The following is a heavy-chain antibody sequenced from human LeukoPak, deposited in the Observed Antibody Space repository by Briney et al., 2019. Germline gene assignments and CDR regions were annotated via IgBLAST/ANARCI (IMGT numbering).Heavy chain of an antibody. CDR2: INPYSGDT. CDR3: ARESNQEHLSFGGPYHLDV. V-gene: IGHV1-2*02. D-gene: IGHD3-10*01. CDR1: GYSFTGYY. Sequence: ASVKVSCKASGYSFTGYYMHWVRQAPGQGLEWMGWINPYSGDTNFAQKFQGRVTVTRDTSINTVYMELSRLRSDDTAVFYCARESNQEHLSFGGPYHLDVWGNGTPVTVSS. J-gene: IGHJ6*03.